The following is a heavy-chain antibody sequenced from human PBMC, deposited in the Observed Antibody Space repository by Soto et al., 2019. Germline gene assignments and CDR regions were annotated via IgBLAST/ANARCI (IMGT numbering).Heavy chain of an antibody. CDR2: ISSSGGYT. Sequence: GGSLRLSCAASGFTFSAYYMSLIRQAPGKGLEWVSYISSSGGYTNYADSVKGRFTISRDNAKNSLYLQMNSLKTEDTAVYYCTPSTYWGQGTLVTVSS. CDR3: TPSTY. J-gene: IGHJ4*02. D-gene: IGHD2-2*01. V-gene: IGHV3-11*03. CDR1: GFTFSAYY.